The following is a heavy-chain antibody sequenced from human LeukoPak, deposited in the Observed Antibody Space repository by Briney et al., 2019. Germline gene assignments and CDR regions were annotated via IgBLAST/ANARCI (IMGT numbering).Heavy chain of an antibody. D-gene: IGHD6-13*01. CDR3: ARSAGSSWGYFQH. CDR2: IYYSGST. CDR1: GGSISSGGYS. J-gene: IGHJ1*01. Sequence: SQTLSLTCAVSGGSISSGGYSWSWIRQPPGKGLEWIGYIYYSGSTNYNPSLKSRVTISVDTSKNQFSLKLSSVTAADTAVYYCARSAGSSWGYFQHWGQGTLVTVSS. V-gene: IGHV4-61*08.